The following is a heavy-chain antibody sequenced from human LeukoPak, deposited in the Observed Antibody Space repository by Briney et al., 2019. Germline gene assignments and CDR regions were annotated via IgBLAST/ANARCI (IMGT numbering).Heavy chain of an antibody. CDR2: MYYSGST. D-gene: IGHD1-26*01. CDR3: AGALSGSHSCAY. Sequence: SETLSLTCTVSGRSISSYYWSWIRQPPGKGLEWIGYMYYSGSTDYNPSLKSRVTISVDTSKNQFSLKLSSVTAADTAVYYCAGALSGSHSCAYWGQGTLVTVSS. J-gene: IGHJ4*02. CDR1: GRSISSYY. V-gene: IGHV4-59*01.